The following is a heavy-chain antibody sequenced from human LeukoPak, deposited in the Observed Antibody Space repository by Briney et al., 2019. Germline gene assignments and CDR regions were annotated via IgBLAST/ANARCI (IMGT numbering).Heavy chain of an antibody. CDR1: GYTFTSYY. D-gene: IGHD4/OR15-4a*01. J-gene: IGHJ5*02. Sequence: ASVKVSCKASGYTFTSYYMHWVRQAPGQGLEWMGIINPSGGSTSYAQKFQGRVTMTRDTSISTAYMDLSSLTSDDTAVYYWARSNYGGQGAGDNWFDPWGQGTLVTVSS. V-gene: IGHV1-46*01. CDR3: ARSNYGGQGAGDNWFDP. CDR2: INPSGGST.